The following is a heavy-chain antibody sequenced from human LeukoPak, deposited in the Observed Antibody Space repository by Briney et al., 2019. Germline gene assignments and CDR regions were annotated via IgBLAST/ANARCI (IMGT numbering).Heavy chain of an antibody. CDR2: IYTSGST. CDR3: ASAPAVDYYDSSGYLY. D-gene: IGHD3-22*01. V-gene: IGHV4-61*02. Sequence: SETLSLTCTVSGGSISSGSYYWSWIRQPAGKGLEWIGRIYTSGSTNYNPSLKSRVTISVDTSKNQFSLKLSSVTAADTAVYYCASAPAVDYYDSSGYLYWGQGTLVTVSS. J-gene: IGHJ4*02. CDR1: GGSISSGSYY.